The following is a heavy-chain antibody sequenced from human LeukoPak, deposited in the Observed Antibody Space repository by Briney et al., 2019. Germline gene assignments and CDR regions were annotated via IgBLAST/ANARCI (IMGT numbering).Heavy chain of an antibody. CDR1: GGSISSYY. CDR3: ARIGHEDYYFDY. V-gene: IGHV4-59*01. J-gene: IGHJ4*02. CDR2: IYYSGST. Sequence: SETLSLTCTVSGGSISSYYWSCIRQPPGKGLEWIGYIYYSGSTNYNPSLKSRVTISVDTSKNQFSLKLSSVTAADTAVYYCARIGHEDYYFDYWGQGTLVTVSS.